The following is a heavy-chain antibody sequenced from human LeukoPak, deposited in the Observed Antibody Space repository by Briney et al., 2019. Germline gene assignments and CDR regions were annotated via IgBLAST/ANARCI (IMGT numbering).Heavy chain of an antibody. D-gene: IGHD1-7*01. CDR2: ISYDGSNK. J-gene: IGHJ4*02. Sequence: PGGSLRLSCAASGFTFSSYAMHWVRQAPGKGLEWVAVISYDGSNKYYADSVKGRFTISRDNCKNTLYLQMNSLRAEDTAVYYCARGTGTTSGYWGQGTLVTVSS. CDR1: GFTFSSYA. V-gene: IGHV3-30-3*01. CDR3: ARGTGTTSGY.